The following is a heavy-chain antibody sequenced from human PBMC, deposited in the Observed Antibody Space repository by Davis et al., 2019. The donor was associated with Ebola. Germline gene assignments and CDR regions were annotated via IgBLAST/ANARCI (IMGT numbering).Heavy chain of an antibody. V-gene: IGHV3-23*01. J-gene: IGHJ4*02. D-gene: IGHD6-13*01. CDR3: AKGGHSSTWYLVGDYFDY. CDR1: GFTFSSYA. Sequence: GGSLRLSCAASGFTFSSYAMSWVRQAPGKGLEWVSAISGSGGNTYYADSVKGRFTISRDNSKNTLYLQMNSLRAEDTAVYYCAKGGHSSTWYLVGDYFDYWGQGTRVTVSS. CDR2: ISGSGGNT.